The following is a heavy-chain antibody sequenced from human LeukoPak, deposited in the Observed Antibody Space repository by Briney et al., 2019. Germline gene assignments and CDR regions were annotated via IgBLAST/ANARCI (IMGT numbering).Heavy chain of an antibody. CDR2: IYSSGST. J-gene: IGHJ5*02. D-gene: IGHD2-21*02. Sequence: PSETLSLTCTVSGASISSYYWSWIRQPPGKGLEWIGYIYSSGSTNYNPSLYSRVSISVDTSKNQFSLKLSSVTAADTAVYYCAGKYGDLNWFDPWGQGTLVTVSS. V-gene: IGHV4-4*09. CDR3: AGKYGDLNWFDP. CDR1: GASISSYY.